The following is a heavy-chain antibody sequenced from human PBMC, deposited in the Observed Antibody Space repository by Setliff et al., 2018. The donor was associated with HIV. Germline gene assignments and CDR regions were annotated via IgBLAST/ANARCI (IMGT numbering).Heavy chain of an antibody. V-gene: IGHV4-4*09. CDR2: ISSSWTT. J-gene: IGHJ4*02. CDR1: DDSFSNYD. D-gene: IGHD2-21*01. Sequence: SETLSLTCVVSDDSFSNYDWTWIRQSPGKALEWIGYISSSWTTNYNPSLRSRVTISIETSNTRFSLWLRSATAADTATYFCARLGRAIDDGGSSLRLDFWGQGMLVTVSS. CDR3: ARLGRAIDDGGSSLRLDF.